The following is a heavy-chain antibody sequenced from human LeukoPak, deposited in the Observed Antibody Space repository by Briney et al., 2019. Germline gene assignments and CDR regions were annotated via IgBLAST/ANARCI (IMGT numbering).Heavy chain of an antibody. CDR2: ISGSGGST. J-gene: IGHJ6*03. Sequence: GGSLRLSCAASGFTFSSYAMSWVRQAPGKGLEWVSAISGSGGSTYYADSVKGRFTISRDNSKNTLYLQMNSLRAKDTAVYYCAKEGPPGGYDFWSGYYSRDYYYYYYMDVWGKGTTVTVSS. V-gene: IGHV3-23*01. D-gene: IGHD3-3*01. CDR3: AKEGPPGGYDFWSGYYSRDYYYYYYMDV. CDR1: GFTFSSYA.